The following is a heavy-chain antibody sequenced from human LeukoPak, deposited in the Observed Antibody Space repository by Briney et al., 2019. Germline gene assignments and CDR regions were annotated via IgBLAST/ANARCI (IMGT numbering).Heavy chain of an antibody. V-gene: IGHV4-38-2*01. CDR1: GYSISSGYY. Sequence: SETLSLTCAVSGYSISSGYYWIWIRQPPGKGLEWIGSLYHSDSIYYNPSLESRVTMSVDTSKNQFSLKLSFVTAADTAVYYCARQHDSYHYYYVYVWVKGTTVTVSS. J-gene: IGHJ6*03. CDR2: LYHSDSI. CDR3: ARQHDSYHYYYVYV. D-gene: IGHD6-13*01.